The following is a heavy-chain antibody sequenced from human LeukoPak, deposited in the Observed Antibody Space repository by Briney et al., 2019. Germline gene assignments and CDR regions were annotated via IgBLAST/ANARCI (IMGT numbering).Heavy chain of an antibody. Sequence: GGSLRLSCAASGFSFSSYWMSWVRQAPGKGLEWVANIKEDGSEESYVASVKGRFTISRDNAKNSLYLQMNGRRAEDTAVYYCARDLTGTFDYWGQGTLVTVSS. CDR1: GFSFSSYW. J-gene: IGHJ4*02. CDR2: IKEDGSEE. D-gene: IGHD1-1*01. V-gene: IGHV3-7*01. CDR3: ARDLTGTFDY.